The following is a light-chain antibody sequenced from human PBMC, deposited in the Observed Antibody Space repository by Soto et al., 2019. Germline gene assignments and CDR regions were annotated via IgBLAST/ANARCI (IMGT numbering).Light chain of an antibody. J-gene: IGKJ4*01. V-gene: IGKV3-20*01. CDR1: QSVSSD. CDR3: QQYGYLVT. CDR2: GAS. Sequence: EIVLTQSPATLSVSPGARPTLSCRASQSVSSDLAWYHQTPGQAPXXLIYGASSRATGIPDRFIGSGSGTDFPLTISRLEPEDSAMYYCQQYGYLVTFGGGTKVDIK.